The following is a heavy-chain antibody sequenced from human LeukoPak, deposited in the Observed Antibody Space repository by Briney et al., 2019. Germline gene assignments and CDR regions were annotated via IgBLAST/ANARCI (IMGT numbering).Heavy chain of an antibody. D-gene: IGHD2-15*01. CDR1: GFTFSSYG. CDR2: ISYDGSNK. J-gene: IGHJ6*03. Sequence: GGSLRLSCAASGFTFSSYGMHWVRQAPGKGLEWVAVISYDGSNKYYADSVKGRFTISRDNSKNTLYLQMNSLRAEDTAVYYCAKAGVVAAYEAWGYYYYMDVWGKGTTVTVSS. V-gene: IGHV3-30*18. CDR3: AKAGVVAAYEAWGYYYYMDV.